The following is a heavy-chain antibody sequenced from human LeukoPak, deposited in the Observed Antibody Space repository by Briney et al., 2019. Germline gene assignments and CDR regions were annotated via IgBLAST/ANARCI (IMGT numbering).Heavy chain of an antibody. CDR2: IRYDGSNK. Sequence: GGSLRLSCAASGFTFSSYGMHWVRQAPGKGLEWVAFIRYDGSNKYYADSVKGRFTISRDNSKNTLYLQMNSLRAEDTAVYYCAKDASLWASHMDVWGKGTTVTVSS. D-gene: IGHD7-27*01. J-gene: IGHJ6*03. CDR1: GFTFSSYG. CDR3: AKDASLWASHMDV. V-gene: IGHV3-30*02.